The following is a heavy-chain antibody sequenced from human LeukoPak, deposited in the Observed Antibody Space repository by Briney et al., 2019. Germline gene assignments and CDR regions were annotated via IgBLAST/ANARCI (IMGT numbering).Heavy chain of an antibody. D-gene: IGHD3-3*01. CDR1: GFTFSAHR. CDR2: IYQGGSET. CDR3: AREGTFGSHYFDY. Sequence: PGGSLRLSCTVSGFTFSAHRMSWFRQAPGKGLEWVANIYQGGSETHYVDSLKGRFTISRDNAKNSLYLHLSSLTAEDTAVYSSAREGTFGSHYFDYWGQGALVTVSS. V-gene: IGHV3-7*01. J-gene: IGHJ4*02.